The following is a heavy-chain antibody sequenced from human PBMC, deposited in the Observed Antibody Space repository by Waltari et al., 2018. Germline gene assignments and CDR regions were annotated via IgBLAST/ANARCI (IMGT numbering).Heavy chain of an antibody. CDR3: ARHYGMVVDYYYYYGLDV. CDR1: VYSISRYY. J-gene: IGHJ6*02. Sequence: QVLLQESGPGLVKSSETLSLTCSVSVYSISRYYWSWFRQAPGKGLEWIGYMSTSGTTKYNPSLKSRVTISVDTSKSQLLLRLRSVTASDTAVYYCARHYGMVVDYYYYYGLDVWGQGTTVTAS. CDR2: MSTSGTT. V-gene: IGHV4-59*08. D-gene: IGHD3-3*01.